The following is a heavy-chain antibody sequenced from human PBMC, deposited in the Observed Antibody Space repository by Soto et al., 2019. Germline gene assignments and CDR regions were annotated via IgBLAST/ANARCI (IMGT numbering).Heavy chain of an antibody. J-gene: IGHJ5*02. CDR2: INHSGST. D-gene: IGHD2-2*01. CDR3: ARGGYCSSTSCYWGNWFDP. CDR1: GGSFSGYY. Sequence: QVQLQQWGAGLLKPSETLSLTCAVYGGSFSGYYWSWIRQPPGKGLEWIGEINHSGSTNYNPSLKSRVTISVDTSKNQFSLKLSSVTAADTAVYYCARGGYCSSTSCYWGNWFDPWGQGTLVTVSS. V-gene: IGHV4-34*01.